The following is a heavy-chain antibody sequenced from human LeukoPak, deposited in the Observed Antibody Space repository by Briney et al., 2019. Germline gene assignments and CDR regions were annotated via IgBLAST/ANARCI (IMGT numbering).Heavy chain of an antibody. CDR3: ARHAAVAGTAFDY. Sequence: SETLSLTCTVSGGSISTFYWSWIRQPPGTGLEWIAYVYYIGSTHYNPSLKSRATISVDTSKNQFSLKLTSMTAADTAVYFCARHAAVAGTAFDYWGPGTLVTVSS. CDR2: VYYIGST. V-gene: IGHV4-59*08. J-gene: IGHJ4*02. CDR1: GGSISTFY. D-gene: IGHD6-19*01.